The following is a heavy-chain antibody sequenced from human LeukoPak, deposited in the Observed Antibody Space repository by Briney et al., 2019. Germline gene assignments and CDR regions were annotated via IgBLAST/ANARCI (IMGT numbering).Heavy chain of an antibody. D-gene: IGHD6-13*01. V-gene: IGHV3-33*01. CDR2: IWCDGSNK. CDR1: GFTFSSYG. CDR3: ARDQYSSSWSFDP. Sequence: GGSLRLSCAASGFTFSSYGMHWVRQAPGKGLEWVAVIWCDGSNKYYADSVKGRFTISRDNSKNTLYLQMNSLRAEDTAVYYCARDQYSSSWSFDPWGQGTLVAVSS. J-gene: IGHJ5*02.